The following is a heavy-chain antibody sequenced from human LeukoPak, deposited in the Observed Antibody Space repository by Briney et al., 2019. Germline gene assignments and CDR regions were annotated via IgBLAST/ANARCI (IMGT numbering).Heavy chain of an antibody. CDR3: ARAQHVDTAMVNYYYYSGMDV. Sequence: PSETLSLTCTVSGDSISSYYWSWMRQPPGEGLVWIGYIYYSGSTNYNPSLKRRLTISVDTSKNQFSLKLSSVTAADTAGYYCARAQHVDTAMVNYYYYSGMDVWGKGTTVTVSS. J-gene: IGHJ6*04. CDR1: GDSISSYY. V-gene: IGHV4-59*01. D-gene: IGHD5-18*01. CDR2: IYYSGST.